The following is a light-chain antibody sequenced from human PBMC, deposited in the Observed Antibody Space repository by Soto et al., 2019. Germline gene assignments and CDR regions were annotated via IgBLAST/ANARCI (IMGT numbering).Light chain of an antibody. CDR2: EVS. CDR3: SSYTSSSTLV. V-gene: IGLV2-14*01. J-gene: IGLJ1*01. CDR1: SSDVGGYNY. Sequence: QSALTQPASVSGSPGQSITISCTGTSSDVGGYNYVSWYQQHPGKAPKLMSYEVSSRPSGVSNRFSGSKSGNTASLTISGLQAEDEADYYCSSYTSSSTLVFGNGTKGTVL.